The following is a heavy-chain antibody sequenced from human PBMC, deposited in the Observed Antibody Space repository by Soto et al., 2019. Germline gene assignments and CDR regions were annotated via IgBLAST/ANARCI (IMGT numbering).Heavy chain of an antibody. CDR2: SNPYNGHK. Sequence: ASVKVSCKAFGYSFSYYGINWVRQAPGQGLEWMGWSNPYNGHKNYAQKFADRLTMTTDTSTATVSMELRNLKSDDTAVYYCVRERLRSYDNSGFDYWGQGTLVTVSS. CDR3: VRERLRSYDNSGFDY. D-gene: IGHD3-22*01. J-gene: IGHJ4*02. V-gene: IGHV1-18*01. CDR1: GYSFSYYG.